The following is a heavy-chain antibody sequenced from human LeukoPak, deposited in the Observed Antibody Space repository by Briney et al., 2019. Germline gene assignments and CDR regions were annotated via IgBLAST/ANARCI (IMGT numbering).Heavy chain of an antibody. Sequence: GGSLRLSCAASGFSVSSNYMSWVRQAPGEGLEWVSVIYSGGDTYYANSVKGRFTVSRDNSKNTLYLQMNNLRVEDTAGYYCAREVTCDYWGQGTLVTVSS. CDR2: IYSGGDT. CDR3: AREVTCDY. V-gene: IGHV3-53*01. J-gene: IGHJ4*02. CDR1: GFSVSSNY.